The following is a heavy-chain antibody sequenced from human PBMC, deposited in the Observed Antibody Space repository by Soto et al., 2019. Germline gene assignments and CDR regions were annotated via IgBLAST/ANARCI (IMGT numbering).Heavy chain of an antibody. V-gene: IGHV3-23*01. CDR3: AKLEGMTTVTTVDY. J-gene: IGHJ4*02. CDR2: ISGSGGST. D-gene: IGHD4-17*01. CDR1: GFTFSSYA. Sequence: EVQLLESGGGLVQPGGSLRLSCAASGFTFSSYAMSWVRQAPGKGLEWVSAISGSGGSTYYADSVKGRFTISRDNSKNTLYLQMKSLRAEDTAVYYCAKLEGMTTVTTVDYWGQGTLVTVSS.